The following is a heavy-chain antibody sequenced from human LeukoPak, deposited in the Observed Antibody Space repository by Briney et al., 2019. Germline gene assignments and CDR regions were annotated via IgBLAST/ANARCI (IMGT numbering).Heavy chain of an antibody. J-gene: IGHJ6*03. CDR1: GYTFTGYY. D-gene: IGHD1-26*01. CDR3: AXXXSGSXYXXYYYYMDV. CDR2: INPNSGGT. Sequence: ASVKVSCKASGYTFTGYYMHWVRQAPGQGLEWMGWINPNSGGTNYAQKFQGRVTMTRDTSISTAYMELSRLRSDDTAVYYCAXXXSGSXYXXYYYYMDVWGKGTTVTVSS. V-gene: IGHV1-2*02.